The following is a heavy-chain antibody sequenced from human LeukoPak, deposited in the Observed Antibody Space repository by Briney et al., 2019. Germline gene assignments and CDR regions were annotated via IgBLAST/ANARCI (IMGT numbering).Heavy chain of an antibody. CDR1: GFTFSSYW. CDR3: ARDLISGFVPCAY. D-gene: IGHD3-3*02. J-gene: IGHJ4*02. Sequence: TGGSLRLSCAASGFTFSSYWMHWVRQTPGKGLEWVSRINGDGSTTNYADSVKGRFTISRDNAKNTLYLQMTSLRAEDAAVYYCARDLISGFVPCAYWAQGTLVTVSS. V-gene: IGHV3-74*01. CDR2: INGDGSTT.